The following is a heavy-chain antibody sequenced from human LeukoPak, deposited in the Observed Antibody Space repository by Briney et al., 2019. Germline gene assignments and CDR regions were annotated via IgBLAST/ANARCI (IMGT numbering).Heavy chain of an antibody. CDR1: GYTFTSYG. V-gene: IGHV1-2*02. D-gene: IGHD2-2*01. J-gene: IGHJ4*02. CDR2: INPSSGGT. CDR3: ARDVGEYCSSVSCYASDY. Sequence: ASVTVSCKASGYTFTSYGISWVRQAPGLGLEWMGWINPSSGGTNYAQKFQGRVTMTRDTSISTAYMELSRLRSDDTAIYYCARDVGEYCSSVSCYASDYWGQGTLVTVSS.